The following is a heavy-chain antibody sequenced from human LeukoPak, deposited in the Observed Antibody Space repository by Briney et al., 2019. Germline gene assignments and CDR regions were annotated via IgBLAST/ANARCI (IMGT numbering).Heavy chain of an antibody. D-gene: IGHD3-9*01. J-gene: IGHJ4*02. V-gene: IGHV3-23*01. CDR3: AKHPQLRYFDWFPTFFD. Sequence: TGGSLRLSCAASGFTFSSYAMSWVRQAPGKGLEWVSAISGSGGSTYYADSVKGRFTISRDNSKNTLYLQMNSLRAEDTAVYHCAKHPQLRYFDWFPTFFDWGQGTLVTVSS. CDR2: ISGSGGST. CDR1: GFTFSSYA.